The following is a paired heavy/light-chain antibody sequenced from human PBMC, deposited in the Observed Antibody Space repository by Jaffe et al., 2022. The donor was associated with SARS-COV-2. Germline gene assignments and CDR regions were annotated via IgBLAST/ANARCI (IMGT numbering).Light chain of an antibody. V-gene: IGKV1-39*01. CDR1: QSISNF. CDR2: AAS. Sequence: DIQMTQSPSSLSASVGDRVTITCRASQSISNFLNWYQQKPGKAPKLLIYAASSLQSGVPSRFSGSGFGTDFTLTISSLQPEDFATYYCQQNYSPPPLTFGGGTEVEIK. J-gene: IGKJ4*01. CDR3: QQNYSPPPLT.
Heavy chain of an antibody. Sequence: EVQLVESGGGLVQPGGSLRLSCAASGFRFSNQAMAWVRQARGKGLDWVSIISDRGTTTYYADSVKGRFTISRDNAKNTLYLQMNSLRAEDTAVYYCVKDAVRRSGWYYFDYWGQGTLVTVSS. CDR1: GFRFSNQA. CDR3: VKDAVRRSGWYYFDY. D-gene: IGHD6-19*01. CDR2: ISDRGTTT. V-gene: IGHV3-23*04. J-gene: IGHJ4*02.